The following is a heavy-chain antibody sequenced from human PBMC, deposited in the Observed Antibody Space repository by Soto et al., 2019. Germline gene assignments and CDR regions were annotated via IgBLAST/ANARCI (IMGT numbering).Heavy chain of an antibody. D-gene: IGHD6-19*01. V-gene: IGHV3-23*01. CDR1: GFTFSSYA. J-gene: IGHJ4*02. Sequence: GGSLRLSCAASGFTFSSYAMSWVRQAPGKGLEWVSAISGSGGSTYYADSVKGRFTISRDNSKNTLYLQMNSLRAEDTAVYYCAKDNRGLPVAGTSGFDYWGQGTLVTVSS. CDR2: ISGSGGST. CDR3: AKDNRGLPVAGTSGFDY.